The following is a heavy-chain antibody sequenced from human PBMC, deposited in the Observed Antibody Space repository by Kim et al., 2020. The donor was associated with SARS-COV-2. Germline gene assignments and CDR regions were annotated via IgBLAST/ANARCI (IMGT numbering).Heavy chain of an antibody. D-gene: IGHD1-7*01. J-gene: IGHJ2*01. Sequence: SETLSLTCAVYGGSFSGYYWSWIRQPPGKGLEWIGEINHSGSTNYNPSLKSRVTISVDTSKNQFFLKLSSVTAADTAVYYCARRRWTGTTPRRLNWYFDLWGRGTLVTVSS. V-gene: IGHV4-34*01. CDR3: ARRRWTGTTPRRLNWYFDL. CDR1: GGSFSGYY. CDR2: INHSGST.